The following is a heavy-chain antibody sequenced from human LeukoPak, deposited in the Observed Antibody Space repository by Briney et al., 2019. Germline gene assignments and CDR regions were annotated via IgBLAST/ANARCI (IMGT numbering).Heavy chain of an antibody. J-gene: IGHJ3*02. Sequence: GGSLRLSCAASGFTFSSYAMHWVRQAPGKGLEWVAVISYDGSNKYYADSVKGRFTISRDNSKNTLYLQMNSLRAEDTAVYYCARAERFNYGSVAFDIWGQGTMVTVSS. V-gene: IGHV3-30-3*01. D-gene: IGHD3-10*01. CDR3: ARAERFNYGSVAFDI. CDR2: ISYDGSNK. CDR1: GFTFSSYA.